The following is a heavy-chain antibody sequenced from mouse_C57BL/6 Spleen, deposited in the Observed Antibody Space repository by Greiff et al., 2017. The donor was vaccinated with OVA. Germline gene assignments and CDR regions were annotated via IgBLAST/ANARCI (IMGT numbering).Heavy chain of an antibody. D-gene: IGHD4-1*01. V-gene: IGHV7-3*01. CDR1: GFTFTDYY. CDR3: ARLTRTGYFDV. Sequence: EVKLMESGGGLVQPGGSLSLSCAASGFTFTDYYMSWVRQPPGKALEWLGFIRNKANGYTTEYSASVKGRFTISRDNSQSILYLQMNALRAEDSATYYCARLTRTGYFDVWGTGTTVTVSS. J-gene: IGHJ1*03. CDR2: IRNKANGYTT.